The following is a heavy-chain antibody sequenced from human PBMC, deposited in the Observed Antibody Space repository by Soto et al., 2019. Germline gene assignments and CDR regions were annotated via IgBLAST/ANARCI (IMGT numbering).Heavy chain of an antibody. CDR2: INPNSGGT. V-gene: IGHV1-2*04. CDR3: ARERRNYDILTGYYPSGMDV. CDR1: GYTFTGYY. Sequence: ASVEVSCRASGYTFTGYYMHWVRQAPGQGLEWMGWINPNSGGTNYAQKFQGWVTMTRDTSISTAYMELSRLRSDDTAVYYCARERRNYDILTGYYPSGMDVWGQGTTVTVSS. D-gene: IGHD3-9*01. J-gene: IGHJ6*02.